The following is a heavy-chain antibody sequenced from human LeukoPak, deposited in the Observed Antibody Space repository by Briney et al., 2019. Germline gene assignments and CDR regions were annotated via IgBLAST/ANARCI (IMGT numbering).Heavy chain of an antibody. CDR2: IYYSGST. Sequence: SETLSLTCTVSGGSISSGDYYWSWIRQPPGKGLEWIGSIYYSGSTYYNPSLKSRVTISVDTSKNQFSLKLSSVTAADTAVYYCAGSGDWGLADYWGQGTLVTVSS. CDR3: AGSGDWGLADY. J-gene: IGHJ4*02. V-gene: IGHV4-39*07. D-gene: IGHD3/OR15-3a*01. CDR1: GGSISSGDYY.